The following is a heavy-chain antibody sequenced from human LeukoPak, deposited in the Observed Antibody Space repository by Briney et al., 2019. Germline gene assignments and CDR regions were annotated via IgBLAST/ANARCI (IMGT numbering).Heavy chain of an antibody. CDR2: TYTGGNS. Sequence: GGSLRLSCAASGFTVSSIHMVWVRQAPGKGLEWVSVTYTGGNSYYADSVKGRFIISRDISKNTLYLQMNSLRAEDSAVYYCAKLCVATEAFDIWGQGTMVTVSS. CDR3: AKLCVATEAFDI. V-gene: IGHV3-53*01. CDR1: GFTVSSIH. D-gene: IGHD5-12*01. J-gene: IGHJ3*02.